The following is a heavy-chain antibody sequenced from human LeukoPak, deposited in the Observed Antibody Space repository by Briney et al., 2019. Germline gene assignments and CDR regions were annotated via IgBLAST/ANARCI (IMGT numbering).Heavy chain of an antibody. Sequence: GESLKISCKGSAYSFTSYWIGWVRQMPGKGLEWMGIIYPGDSDTRYSPSFQGQVTISADKSISTAYLQWSSLKASDTAMYYCARRFPSHYYDSSGYPNFDYWGQGTLVTVSS. CDR2: IYPGDSDT. CDR1: AYSFTSYW. V-gene: IGHV5-51*01. J-gene: IGHJ4*02. D-gene: IGHD3-22*01. CDR3: ARRFPSHYYDSSGYPNFDY.